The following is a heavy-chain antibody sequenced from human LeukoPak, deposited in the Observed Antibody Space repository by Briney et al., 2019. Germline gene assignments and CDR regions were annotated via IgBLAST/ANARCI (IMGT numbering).Heavy chain of an antibody. CDR3: ARKSVAATPRDIVYQYSYMDV. J-gene: IGHJ6*03. CDR2: INTNTGNP. V-gene: IGHV7-4-1*02. Sequence: ASVKVSCKASGYTFTSYAMNWVRQAPGQGLEWMGWINTNTGNPTYAQGFTGRFVFSLDTSVSTAYLQISSLKAEDTAVYYCARKSVAATPRDIVYQYSYMDVWGKGTTVTVSS. CDR1: GYTFTSYA. D-gene: IGHD2-15*01.